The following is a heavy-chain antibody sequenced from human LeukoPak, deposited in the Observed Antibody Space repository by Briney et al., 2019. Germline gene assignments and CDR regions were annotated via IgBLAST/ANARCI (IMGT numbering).Heavy chain of an antibody. Sequence: PGGSLRLSCAASGFTFSSYSMNWVRQAPGKELEWVSSISSSSSYIYYADSVKGRFTISRDNAKNSLYLQMNSLRAEDTAVYYCARLGQWLVPARYFDLWGRGTLVTVSS. J-gene: IGHJ2*01. CDR2: ISSSSSYI. D-gene: IGHD6-19*01. CDR3: ARLGQWLVPARYFDL. CDR1: GFTFSSYS. V-gene: IGHV3-21*01.